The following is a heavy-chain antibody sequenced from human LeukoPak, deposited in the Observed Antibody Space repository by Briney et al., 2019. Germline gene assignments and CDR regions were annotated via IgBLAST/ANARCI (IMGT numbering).Heavy chain of an antibody. Sequence: GGSLRLSCAASGFTFNTYAMRWVRQAPGKGLEWVSAISGSGGTTSSPASVKARFTISRDSSKHTLYLQMNSLRAEDTAVYYCAKHYYPNQYCSGGSCYSGVDYWGQGTLVTVSS. CDR2: ISGSGGTT. J-gene: IGHJ4*02. V-gene: IGHV3-23*01. CDR1: GFTFNTYA. D-gene: IGHD2-15*01. CDR3: AKHYYPNQYCSGGSCYSGVDY.